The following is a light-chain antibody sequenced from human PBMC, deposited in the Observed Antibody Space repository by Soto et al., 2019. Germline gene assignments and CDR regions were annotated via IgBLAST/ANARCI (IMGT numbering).Light chain of an antibody. CDR3: QQLNSYLYT. Sequence: DIQLTQSPSFLSASVGDRVTITCRASQGINSYLAWYQQKPGKAPKLLLYAASTLQSGVPSRFSGSGSGTEFTLTISSLQPEDFATYYCQQLNSYLYTFGQGTKLEIK. CDR1: QGINSY. CDR2: AAS. V-gene: IGKV1-9*01. J-gene: IGKJ2*01.